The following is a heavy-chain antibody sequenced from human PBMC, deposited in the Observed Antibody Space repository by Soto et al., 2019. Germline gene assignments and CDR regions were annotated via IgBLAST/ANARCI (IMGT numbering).Heavy chain of an antibody. Sequence: GGSLRLSCAASGFTVSSNYMSWVRQAPGKGLEWVSVIYSSGSTYYADSVKDRFTISRDNSKNTLYLQMNSLRAEDTAVYYCAKVALGGYYDSSGYRGAFDIWGQGTMVTVSS. V-gene: IGHV3-53*01. CDR1: GFTVSSNY. D-gene: IGHD3-22*01. CDR3: AKVALGGYYDSSGYRGAFDI. J-gene: IGHJ3*02. CDR2: IYSSGST.